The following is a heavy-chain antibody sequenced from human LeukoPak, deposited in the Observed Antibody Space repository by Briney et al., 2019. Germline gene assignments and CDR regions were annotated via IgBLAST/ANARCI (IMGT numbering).Heavy chain of an antibody. Sequence: ASVKVSCKASGGTFSSYAISWVRQAPGQGLEWMGGIIPIFGTANYAQKFQGRVTITADKSTSTAYMELSSLRSEDTAVYYCARSPLDGSGSQFDYWGQGTLVTVSS. CDR2: IIPIFGTA. CDR3: ARSPLDGSGSQFDY. V-gene: IGHV1-69*06. D-gene: IGHD3-10*01. CDR1: GGTFSSYA. J-gene: IGHJ4*02.